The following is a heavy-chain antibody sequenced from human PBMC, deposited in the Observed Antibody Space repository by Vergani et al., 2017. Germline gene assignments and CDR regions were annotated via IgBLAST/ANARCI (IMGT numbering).Heavy chain of an antibody. V-gene: IGHV1-69*08. Sequence: QVQLVQSGAEVKKPGSSVKVSCKASGGTFSSYTISWVRQAPGQGLEWMGRIIPILGIANYAQKFQGRVTITADKSTSTAYMELSSLRSEDTAVYYCAREGDVPDYYDYYMDVWGKGTTVTVSS. CDR3: AREGDVPDYYDYYMDV. CDR2: IIPILGIA. CDR1: GGTFSSYT. J-gene: IGHJ6*03. D-gene: IGHD3-16*01.